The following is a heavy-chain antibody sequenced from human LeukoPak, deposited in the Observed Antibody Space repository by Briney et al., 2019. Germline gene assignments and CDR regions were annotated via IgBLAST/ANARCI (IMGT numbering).Heavy chain of an antibody. J-gene: IGHJ4*02. Sequence: PSETLSLTCTVSGGSISSGYYWGWIRQPPGKGLEWIGSIYHSGSTYYNPSLKSRVTISVDTSKNQFSLKLSSVTAADTAVYYCARAMIVVVLFDYWGQGTLVTVSS. CDR1: GGSISSGYY. CDR2: IYHSGST. CDR3: ARAMIVVVLFDY. V-gene: IGHV4-38-2*02. D-gene: IGHD3-22*01.